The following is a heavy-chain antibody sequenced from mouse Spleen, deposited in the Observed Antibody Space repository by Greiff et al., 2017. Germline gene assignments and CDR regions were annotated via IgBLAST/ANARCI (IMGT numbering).Heavy chain of an antibody. CDR3: ARDAHYSNGWDYAMDY. Sequence: EVQRVESGGGLVQSGRSLRLSCATSGFTFSDFYMEWVRQAPGKGLEWIAASRNKANDYTTEYSASVKGRFIVSRDTSQSILYLQMNALRAEDTAIYYCARDAHYSNGWDYAMDYWGQGTSVTVSS. D-gene: IGHD2-5*01. J-gene: IGHJ4*01. CDR1: GFTFSDFY. CDR2: SRNKANDYTT. V-gene: IGHV7-1*01.